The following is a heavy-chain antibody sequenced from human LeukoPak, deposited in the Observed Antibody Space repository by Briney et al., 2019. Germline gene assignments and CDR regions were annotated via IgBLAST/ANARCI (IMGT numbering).Heavy chain of an antibody. CDR3: ARSIAAAGSSSDY. J-gene: IGHJ4*02. Sequence: ASVKVSCKASGYTFTSYYMHWVRQAPGQGLEWMGIINPSGGSTSYAQKFQGRVSMTRDMSTSTVYMELSSLRSEDTAVYYCARSIAAAGSSSDYWGQGTLVTVSS. CDR2: INPSGGST. V-gene: IGHV1-46*01. CDR1: GYTFTSYY. D-gene: IGHD6-13*01.